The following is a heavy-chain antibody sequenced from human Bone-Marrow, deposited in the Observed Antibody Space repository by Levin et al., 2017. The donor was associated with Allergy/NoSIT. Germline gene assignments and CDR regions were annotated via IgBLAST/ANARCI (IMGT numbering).Heavy chain of an antibody. Sequence: ASVKVSCKASGYTFTGYYMHWVRQAPGQGLDWMGWIDPKTGATNSAQKFQGRVTMTNDASISTAYMELSSLRSDDTAVYYCARAVFGEVTDYWGQGTLVPVSS. V-gene: IGHV1-2*02. J-gene: IGHJ4*02. CDR2: IDPKTGAT. D-gene: IGHD3-16*01. CDR1: GYTFTGYY. CDR3: ARAVFGEVTDY.